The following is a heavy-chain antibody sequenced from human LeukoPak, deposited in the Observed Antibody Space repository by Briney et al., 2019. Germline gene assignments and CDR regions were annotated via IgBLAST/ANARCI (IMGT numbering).Heavy chain of an antibody. Sequence: PGGSLRLSCAASGFTVSSHYMSWVRQAPGKGLEWVSVIYSGGSTYYADSVKGRFTIFRDNSKNTLYLQMNSLRAEDTAVYYCAREWDDYDILTGTFYYFDYWGQGTLVTVSS. J-gene: IGHJ4*02. V-gene: IGHV3-66*01. CDR2: IYSGGST. CDR3: AREWDDYDILTGTFYYFDY. D-gene: IGHD3-9*01. CDR1: GFTVSSHY.